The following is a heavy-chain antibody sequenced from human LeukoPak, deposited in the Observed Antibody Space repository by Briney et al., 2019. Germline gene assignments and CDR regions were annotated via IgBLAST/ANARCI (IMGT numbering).Heavy chain of an antibody. Sequence: GESLKISCKASGYSFTYYYIGWVRQMHGKGLEWMGIIYPGDSDTKYSPSFQGQVTISADKSINTAYLEWSSLRASDTAMYYCARHLGGDRTSGFYNYWGQGTLVTVSS. CDR1: GYSFTYYY. CDR2: IYPGDSDT. V-gene: IGHV5-51*01. D-gene: IGHD3-22*01. CDR3: ARHLGGDRTSGFYNY. J-gene: IGHJ4*02.